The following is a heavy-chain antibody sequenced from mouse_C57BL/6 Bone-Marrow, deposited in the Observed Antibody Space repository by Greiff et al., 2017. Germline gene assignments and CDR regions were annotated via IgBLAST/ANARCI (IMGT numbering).Heavy chain of an antibody. CDR1: GYTFTDYY. J-gene: IGHJ3*01. D-gene: IGHD1-1*01. V-gene: IGHV1-19*01. CDR3: AAHAYYYGSSSLAY. CDR2: INPYNGGT. Sequence: EVQLQQSGPVLVKPGASVKMSCKASGYTFTDYYMNWVKQSHGKSLEWIGVINPYNGGTSYNQKFKGKATLTVDKSSSTAYMELNSLTSEDSAVYYCAAHAYYYGSSSLAYWGQGTLVTVSA.